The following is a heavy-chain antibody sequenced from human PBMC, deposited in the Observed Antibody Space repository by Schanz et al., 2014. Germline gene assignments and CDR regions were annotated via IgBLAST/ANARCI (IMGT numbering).Heavy chain of an antibody. D-gene: IGHD5-18*01. V-gene: IGHV3-74*01. CDR1: TFTFSSYW. CDR3: ARGGYSYGSGYYAMDV. J-gene: IGHJ6*02. Sequence: EVQLVESGGGFVQPGGSLRLSCAASTFTFSSYWMHWVRQAPGKGLVWVSRIDRDGSRTNYADSVKGRFTISRDNAKSTVYLQMKSLGVEDMAVYYCARGGYSYGSGYYAMDVWGQGTAVTVSS. CDR2: IDRDGSRT.